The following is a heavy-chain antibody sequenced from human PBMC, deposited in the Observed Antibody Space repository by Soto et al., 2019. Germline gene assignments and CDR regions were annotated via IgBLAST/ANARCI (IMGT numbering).Heavy chain of an antibody. Sequence: QVQLQEPGPGLVKPSETLSLTCTVSGGSITNYYWSWIRQPPGKGLEWIAYIYYTGTTKYNPSLQSRVTISLDTSKNQFSLKLSSVTAADTAVYYCASLVRRGDTFDIWGQGTMVTVSS. V-gene: IGHV4-59*01. J-gene: IGHJ3*02. CDR3: ASLVRRGDTFDI. CDR1: GGSITNYY. CDR2: IYYTGTT.